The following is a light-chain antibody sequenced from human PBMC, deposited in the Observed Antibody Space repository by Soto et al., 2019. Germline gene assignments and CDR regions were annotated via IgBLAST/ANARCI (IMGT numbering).Light chain of an antibody. CDR1: QSISSY. J-gene: IGKJ2*01. Sequence: DIQMTQSPSSLSASVGDRVTITCLASQSISSYLNWYQQKPGKAPKLLIYTASSLQSGVPSRFSGSGPGTDFTLTINSLQPEDFTTYSCQQSHSTQYTVVQGTKLQIK. CDR3: QQSHSTQYT. V-gene: IGKV1-39*01. CDR2: TAS.